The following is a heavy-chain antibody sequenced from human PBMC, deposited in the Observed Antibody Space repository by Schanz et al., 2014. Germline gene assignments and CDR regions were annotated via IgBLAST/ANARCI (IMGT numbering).Heavy chain of an antibody. CDR3: ANNWNLDY. Sequence: VQVVQSGGGLVQPGGSLRLSCAASGFTFSSYAMHWVRQAPGMGLEWVSAISGRDGSTYYADSVRGRFTISRDNSKNTLYLQMNSLRAEDTAVYYCANNWNLDYWGQGTLVTVSS. J-gene: IGHJ4*02. CDR2: ISGRDGST. CDR1: GFTFSSYA. D-gene: IGHD1-20*01. V-gene: IGHV3-23*04.